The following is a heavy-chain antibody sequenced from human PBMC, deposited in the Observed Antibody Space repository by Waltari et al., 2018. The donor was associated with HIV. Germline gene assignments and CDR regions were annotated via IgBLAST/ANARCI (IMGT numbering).Heavy chain of an antibody. D-gene: IGHD6-13*01. Sequence: QVQLVESGGGVVQPGGSLRLSCAASGFSFSNYGLPWVRQAPDKGLEWVAFIRYDGNNKYYADSVKVRFTISRDNSNNTLFLQMNSLRAEDTAVYYCAKEYTSSWYTGHFNYYAMDVWGQGTTVTVSS. V-gene: IGHV3-30*02. CDR3: AKEYTSSWYTGHFNYYAMDV. J-gene: IGHJ6*02. CDR2: IRYDGNNK. CDR1: GFSFSNYG.